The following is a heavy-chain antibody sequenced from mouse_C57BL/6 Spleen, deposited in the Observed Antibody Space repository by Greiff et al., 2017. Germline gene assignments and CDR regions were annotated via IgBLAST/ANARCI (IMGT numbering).Heavy chain of an antibody. V-gene: IGHV5-17*01. D-gene: IGHD2-5*01. J-gene: IGHJ3*01. CDR2: ISSGSSTI. CDR1: GFTFSDYG. CDR3: AGTTGPYYSNYGWFAY. Sequence: EVQVVESGGGLVKPGGSLKLSCAASGFTFSDYGMHWVRQAPEKGLEWVAYISSGSSTIYYAATLKGRFTISRDTAKNTLFLQTTSLGSEDTAMYYCAGTTGPYYSNYGWFAYWGQGTLVTVSA.